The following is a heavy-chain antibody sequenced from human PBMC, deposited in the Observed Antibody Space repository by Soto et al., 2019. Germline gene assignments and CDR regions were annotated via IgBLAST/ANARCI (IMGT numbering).Heavy chain of an antibody. CDR1: GGSFSGYY. D-gene: IGHD2-2*03. Sequence: SETLSLTCAVYGGSFSGYYWSWIRQPPGKGLEWIGEINHSGSTNYNPSLKSRVTISVDTSKNQFSLKLSLVTAADTAVFYCARQGGYCSSNSGYRSWYYLWGQGTPVTVSS. CDR2: INHSGST. V-gene: IGHV4-34*01. J-gene: IGHJ4*02. CDR3: ARQGGYCSSNSGYRSWYYL.